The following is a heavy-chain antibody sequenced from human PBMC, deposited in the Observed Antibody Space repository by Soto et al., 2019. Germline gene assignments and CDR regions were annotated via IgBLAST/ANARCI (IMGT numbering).Heavy chain of an antibody. CDR3: ARRNDYTSYYYYGMDV. Sequence: SETLSLTCTVSGGSISSSSYYWGWIRQPPGKGLEWIGSIYYSGSTYYNPSLKSRVTISVDTSKNQFSLKLSSVTAADTAVYYCARRNDYTSYYYYGMDVWGQGTTVT. CDR2: IYYSGST. CDR1: GGSISSSSYY. D-gene: IGHD4-4*01. V-gene: IGHV4-39*01. J-gene: IGHJ6*01.